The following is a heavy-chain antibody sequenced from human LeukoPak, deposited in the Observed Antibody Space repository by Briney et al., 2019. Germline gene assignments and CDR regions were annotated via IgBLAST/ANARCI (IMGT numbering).Heavy chain of an antibody. Sequence: PGGSLRLSCVASGFTFSSYDMHWVRQATGKGLEWVSAIGTAGDTYYPGSVKGRFTISRENAKNSLYLQMNSLRAGDTAVYYCARAAPDSSGWYGAFDIWGQGTMVTVSS. J-gene: IGHJ3*02. V-gene: IGHV3-13*01. CDR1: GFTFSSYD. D-gene: IGHD6-19*01. CDR2: IGTAGDT. CDR3: ARAAPDSSGWYGAFDI.